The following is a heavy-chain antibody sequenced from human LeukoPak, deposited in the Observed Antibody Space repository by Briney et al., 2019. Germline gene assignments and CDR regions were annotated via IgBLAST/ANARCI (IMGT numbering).Heavy chain of an antibody. CDR2: ISSSSSYI. CDR3: ARGSLHYFDY. V-gene: IGHV3-21*01. CDR1: GFTFSSYG. Sequence: GGSLRLSCAASGFTFSSYGMHWVRQAPGKGLEWVSSISSSSSYIYYADSVKGRFTISRDNAKNSLYLQMNSLRAEDTAVYYCARGSLHYFDYWGQGTLVTVSS. J-gene: IGHJ4*02.